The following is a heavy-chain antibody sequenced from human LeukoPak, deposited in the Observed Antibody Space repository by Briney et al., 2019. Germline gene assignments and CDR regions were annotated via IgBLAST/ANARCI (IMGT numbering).Heavy chain of an antibody. CDR1: GFTFGNFW. J-gene: IGHJ4*02. CDR3: ARGRVDDY. Sequence: GGSLRLSCAASGFTFGNFWMTWVRQAPGKGLEWVANIKQDGSEKYYVDSVKGRFTISRDNAKNSLYLQMNSLRAEDTAVYYCARGRVDDYWGQGTLATVSS. V-gene: IGHV3-7*03. CDR2: IKQDGSEK.